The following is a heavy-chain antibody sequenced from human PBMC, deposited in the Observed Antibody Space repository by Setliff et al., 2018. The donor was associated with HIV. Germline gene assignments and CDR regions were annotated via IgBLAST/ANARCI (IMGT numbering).Heavy chain of an antibody. CDR2: IYYSGST. J-gene: IGHJ6*03. CDR1: GGSISSSSYY. V-gene: IGHV4-39*01. CDR3: ARGLVRMAPNMDV. Sequence: PSETLSLICTVSGGSISSSSYYWGWIRQSPGKGLEWIGSIYYSGSTYYNMSLKSRVTISVDTSKNQFSLKLSSVTAADTAVYYCARGLVRMAPNMDVWGKGTTVTVSS. D-gene: IGHD2-8*01.